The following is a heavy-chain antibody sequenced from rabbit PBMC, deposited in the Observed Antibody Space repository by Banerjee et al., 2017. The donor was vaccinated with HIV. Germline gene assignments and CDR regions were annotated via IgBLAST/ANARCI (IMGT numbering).Heavy chain of an antibody. CDR1: GFSFSSSYW. V-gene: IGHV1S45*01. CDR2: IQVGSGTT. CDR3: ASGSGWGRDL. J-gene: IGHJ6*01. D-gene: IGHD4-1*01. Sequence: QEQLEESGGDLVKPEGSLTLTCTASGFSFSSSYWVCWVRQAPGKGLEWIGCIQVGSGTTYYASWAKGRFTISKTSSTTVTLQMTSLTAADTATYFCASGSGWGRDLWGPGTLVTVS.